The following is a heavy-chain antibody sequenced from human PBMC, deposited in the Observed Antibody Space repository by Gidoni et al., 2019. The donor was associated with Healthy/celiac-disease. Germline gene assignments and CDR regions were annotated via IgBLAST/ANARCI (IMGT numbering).Heavy chain of an antibody. D-gene: IGHD6-13*01. CDR3: ATPKVGIAAAPYYYYGMDV. J-gene: IGHJ6*02. Sequence: QVQLQQWGAGLLKPSATLSLTCAVYGGSFSGYYWSWIRQPPGKVLEWIGEINHSGSTNYNPSLKSRVTISVDTSKNQFSLKLSSVTAADTAVYYCATPKVGIAAAPYYYYGMDVWGQGTTVTVSS. V-gene: IGHV4-34*01. CDR1: GGSFSGYY. CDR2: INHSGST.